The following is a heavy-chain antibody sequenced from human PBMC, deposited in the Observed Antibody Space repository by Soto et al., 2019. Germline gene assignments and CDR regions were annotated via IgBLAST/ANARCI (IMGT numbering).Heavy chain of an antibody. J-gene: IGHJ6*02. D-gene: IGHD3-16*01. CDR3: ARDLTYNPGGYYYYGMDV. Sequence: QVQLVQSGAEVKKPGSSVKVSCKASGGTFSSYAISWVRQAPGQGLEWMGGIIPIFGTANYAQKFQGRVTITADESTSTVYRELSSMRSEDTAVYYCARDLTYNPGGYYYYGMDVCGQGTTVTVSS. CDR1: GGTFSSYA. CDR2: IIPIFGTA. V-gene: IGHV1-69*01.